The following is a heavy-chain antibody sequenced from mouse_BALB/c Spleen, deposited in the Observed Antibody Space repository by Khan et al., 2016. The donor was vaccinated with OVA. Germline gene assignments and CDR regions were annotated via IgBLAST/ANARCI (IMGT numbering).Heavy chain of an antibody. Sequence: EVQLQQSGPGLVKPSQSLSLTCTVTGYSITSDYAWNWIRQFPGNKLEWMGYISSTGGTSYNPSLKSRISITRDTSKNPFFLQLKSVTAEDTATYYCARSLYYSYGYALDCWGRGTLVTVSS. CDR2: ISSTGGT. CDR1: GYSITSDYA. CDR3: ARSLYYSYGYALDC. J-gene: IGHJ4*01. V-gene: IGHV3-2*02. D-gene: IGHD2-14*01.